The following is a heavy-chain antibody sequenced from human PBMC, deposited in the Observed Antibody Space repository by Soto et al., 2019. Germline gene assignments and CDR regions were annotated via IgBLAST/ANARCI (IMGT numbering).Heavy chain of an antibody. CDR1: GGSISTVGHY. CDR3: ARATGTLRSRNCDY. V-gene: IGHV4-31*03. Sequence: PSETLSLTCSVSGGSISTVGHYWTWIRQPPGKGLEWIGSIYHTGSTYYSKSLRSRLTMSVDTSKSQFSLRLSSVTAAETAVYYCARATGTLRSRNCDYWGQGSLVTVSS. D-gene: IGHD1-1*01. J-gene: IGHJ4*02. CDR2: IYHTGST.